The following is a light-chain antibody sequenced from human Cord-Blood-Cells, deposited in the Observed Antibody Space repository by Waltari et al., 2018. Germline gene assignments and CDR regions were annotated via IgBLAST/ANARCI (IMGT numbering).Light chain of an antibody. J-gene: IGLJ1*01. V-gene: IGLV2-11*01. Sequence: QSALTQPRSVSGSLGLSVTLPCTGTSSYVGRFSDFPWYQQHPGKALKLMIYDVSKRPSGVPDRFSGSKSGNTASLTISGLQAEDEADYYCCSYAGSYSYVFGTGTKVTVL. CDR1: SSYVGRFSD. CDR2: DVS. CDR3: CSYAGSYSYV.